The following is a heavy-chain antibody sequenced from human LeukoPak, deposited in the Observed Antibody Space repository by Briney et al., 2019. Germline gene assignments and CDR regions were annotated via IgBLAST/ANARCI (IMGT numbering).Heavy chain of an antibody. V-gene: IGHV4-31*03. Sequence: SETLSLTCTVSGGSISSDGYYWSWIRQHPGKGLEWIGYIYYSGSTYYNPSLKSRVTISVDTSKNQFSLKLSSVTAADTAVYYCAAQDVNWFDPWGQGTLVTVSS. CDR2: IYYSGST. CDR1: GGSISSDGYY. CDR3: AAQDVNWFDP. J-gene: IGHJ5*02. D-gene: IGHD2-15*01.